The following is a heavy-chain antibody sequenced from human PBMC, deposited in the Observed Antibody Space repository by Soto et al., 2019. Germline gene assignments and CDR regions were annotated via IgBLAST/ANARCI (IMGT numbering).Heavy chain of an antibody. CDR1: GYTFTTYG. V-gene: IGHV1-18*01. J-gene: IGHJ4*02. CDR2: ISAYNGNT. D-gene: IGHD6-13*01. Sequence: ASVKVSCQASGYTFTTYGISWGRQAPGQGLEWMGWISAYNGNTNYAQKLQGRVTMTTDTSTSTAYMELRSLRSDDTAVYYCARVWQLVSFFDYWGQGTLVTSPQ. CDR3: ARVWQLVSFFDY.